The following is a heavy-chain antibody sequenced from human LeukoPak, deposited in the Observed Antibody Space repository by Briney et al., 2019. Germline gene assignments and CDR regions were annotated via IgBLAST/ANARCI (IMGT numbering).Heavy chain of an antibody. Sequence: ASVTVSFKSSGYTFTIYDINWVRQAPGQGLEWMGWMSPNSGNTGYAQKFQGRVTITRNTSISTAYMELSSLRSEDTAVYYCARGRDMGDFWGQGTLVTVSS. V-gene: IGHV1-8*01. CDR2: MSPNSGNT. D-gene: IGHD3-9*01. CDR3: ARGRDMGDF. J-gene: IGHJ4*02. CDR1: GYTFTIYD.